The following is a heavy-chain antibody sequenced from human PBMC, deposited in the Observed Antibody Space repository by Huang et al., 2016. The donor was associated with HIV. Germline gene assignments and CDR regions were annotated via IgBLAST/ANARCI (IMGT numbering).Heavy chain of an antibody. V-gene: IGHV1-2*02. CDR1: GYTFTDYY. Sequence: QVQLVQSGAEVKNPGDSVKVSCKASGYTFTDYYIHWVRQAPGQGLGWMGWIDHKTVVTTHAQKFQGRVNMTRDTSITAAHMELRRLRSDDTAVYYCARVGPRKVYYDSINIMDYWGQGTLVTVTS. J-gene: IGHJ4*02. CDR3: ARVGPRKVYYDSINIMDY. D-gene: IGHD3-9*01. CDR2: IDHKTVVT.